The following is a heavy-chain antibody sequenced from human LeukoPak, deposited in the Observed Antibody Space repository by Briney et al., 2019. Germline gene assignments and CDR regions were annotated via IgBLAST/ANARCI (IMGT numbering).Heavy chain of an antibody. Sequence: QPGGSLRLSCAASGFTFSTHSMNWVRQAPGKGLEWASAISGSGGSTYYADSVKGRFTISRDNSKNTLYLQMNSLRAEDTAVYYCAKEEPRGFGFVWGQGTMITVSS. CDR2: ISGSGGST. D-gene: IGHD1-14*01. CDR1: GFTFSTHS. J-gene: IGHJ3*01. CDR3: AKEEPRGFGFV. V-gene: IGHV3-23*01.